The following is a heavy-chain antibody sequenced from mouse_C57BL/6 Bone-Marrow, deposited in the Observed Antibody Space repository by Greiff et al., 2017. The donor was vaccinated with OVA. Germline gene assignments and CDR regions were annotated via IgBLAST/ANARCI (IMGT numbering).Heavy chain of an antibody. CDR3: ARRDYSNSDV. CDR1: GYTFTDYY. D-gene: IGHD2-5*01. V-gene: IGHV1-26*01. J-gene: IGHJ1*03. CDR2: INPNNGGT. Sequence: EVKLQQSGPELVKPGASVKISCKASGYTFTDYYMNWVKQSHGKSLEWIGDINPNNGGTSYNQKFKGKATLTVDKSSSTAYMELRSLTSEDSAVYYCARRDYSNSDVWGTGTTVTVSS.